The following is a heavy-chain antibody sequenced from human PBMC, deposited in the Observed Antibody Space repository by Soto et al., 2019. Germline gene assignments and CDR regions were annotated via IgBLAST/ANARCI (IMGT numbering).Heavy chain of an antibody. J-gene: IGHJ3*02. Sequence: ASVKVSCKVSGYTLTELPIHWVRQAPGKGLEWMGGFDPEDGETIYAQKSQGRVTMTEDTSTDTAYMELSSLRSEDTAVYYCATAGEMATINDAFDIWGQGTMVTVSS. CDR2: FDPEDGET. V-gene: IGHV1-24*01. CDR1: GYTLTELP. D-gene: IGHD3-10*01. CDR3: ATAGEMATINDAFDI.